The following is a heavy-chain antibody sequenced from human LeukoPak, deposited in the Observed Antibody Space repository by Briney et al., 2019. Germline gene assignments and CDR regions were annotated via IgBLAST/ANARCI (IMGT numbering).Heavy chain of an antibody. CDR1: GGSISSGGYY. V-gene: IGHV4-31*03. D-gene: IGHD6-13*01. CDR2: IYYSGST. Sequence: SETLSLTCTVSGGSISSGGYYWSWIRQHPGRGLEWIGYIYYSGSTYYNPSLKSRVTISVDTSKNQFSLKLSSVTAADTAVYYCAGGVPRVYSSRPYYFDYWGQGTLVTVSS. J-gene: IGHJ4*02. CDR3: AGGVPRVYSSRPYYFDY.